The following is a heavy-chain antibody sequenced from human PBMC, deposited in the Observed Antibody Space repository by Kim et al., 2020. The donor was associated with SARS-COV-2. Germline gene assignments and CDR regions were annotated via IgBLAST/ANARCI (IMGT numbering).Heavy chain of an antibody. D-gene: IGHD6-19*01. Sequence: GGSLRLSCAASGFTFSSYAMHWVRQAPGKGLEWVAVISYDGSNKYYADSVKGRFTISRDNSKNTLYLQMNSLRAEDTAVYYCARGPSYIAAVAGTNYYYGMDVWGQGTTVTVSS. V-gene: IGHV3-30*04. J-gene: IGHJ6*02. CDR2: ISYDGSNK. CDR1: GFTFSSYA. CDR3: ARGPSYIAAVAGTNYYYGMDV.